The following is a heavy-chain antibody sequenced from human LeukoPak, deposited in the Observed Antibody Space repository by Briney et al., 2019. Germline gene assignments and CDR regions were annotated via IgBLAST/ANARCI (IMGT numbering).Heavy chain of an antibody. D-gene: IGHD5-12*01. CDR1: GGSFSGYY. CDR2: INHSGST. J-gene: IGHJ4*02. V-gene: IGHV4-34*01. Sequence: SDTLSLTCAVYGGSFSGYYCSWIRQPPGKGLEWIGEINHSGSTNYNPSLKSRVTISVDTSKNQFSLKLSSVTAADTAVYYCARSLVARPYDYWGQGTLVTVSS. CDR3: ARSLVARPYDY.